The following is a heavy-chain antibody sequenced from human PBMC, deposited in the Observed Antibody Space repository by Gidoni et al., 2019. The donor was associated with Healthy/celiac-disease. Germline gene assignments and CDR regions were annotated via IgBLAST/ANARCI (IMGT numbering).Heavy chain of an antibody. V-gene: IGHV5-51*01. D-gene: IGHD3-10*01. CDR3: ARQGMEGSFDY. CDR2: IYPGDSDT. J-gene: IGHJ4*02. CDR1: GYSFTSYW. Sequence: ELQLVQSGAEVKQPGESLKISCKGSGYSFTSYWIGWVRQMPGKGMEWMGIIYPGDSDTRYSPSFQGQVTSSAEKSISTADLQWSSRKDSDTAMYYCARQGMEGSFDYWGQGTLVTVSS.